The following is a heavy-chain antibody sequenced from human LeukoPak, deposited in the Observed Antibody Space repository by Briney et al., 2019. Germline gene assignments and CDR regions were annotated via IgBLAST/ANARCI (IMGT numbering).Heavy chain of an antibody. J-gene: IGHJ6*03. Sequence: ASVKVSCKASGYTFTGYYMHWVRQAPGQGLEWMGWINPNSGGTNYAQKFQGRVTMTRDTSISTAYMELSRLRSDDTAVYYCARDSEVAAADIDSYYYYYYMDVWGKGTTVTVSS. CDR2: INPNSGGT. CDR3: ARDSEVAAADIDSYYYYYYMDV. D-gene: IGHD6-13*01. V-gene: IGHV1-2*02. CDR1: GYTFTGYY.